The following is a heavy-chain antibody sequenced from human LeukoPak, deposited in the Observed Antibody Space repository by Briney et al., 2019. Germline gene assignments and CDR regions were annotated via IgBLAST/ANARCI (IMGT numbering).Heavy chain of an antibody. CDR2: IYSGGST. CDR1: GFTFSSYS. Sequence: PGGSLRLSCAASGFTFSSYSMNWVRQAPGKGLEWVSVIYSGGSTYYADSVKGRFTISRDNSKNTLYLQMNSLRAEDTAVYYCARHGGLRPFDYWGQGTLVTVSS. CDR3: ARHGGLRPFDY. V-gene: IGHV3-66*04. J-gene: IGHJ4*02. D-gene: IGHD5-12*01.